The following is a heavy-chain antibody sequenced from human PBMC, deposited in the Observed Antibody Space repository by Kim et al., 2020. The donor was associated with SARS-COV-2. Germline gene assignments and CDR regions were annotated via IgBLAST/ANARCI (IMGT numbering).Heavy chain of an antibody. CDR1: GYTFTSYA. V-gene: IGHV7-4-1*02. Sequence: ASVKVSCKASGYTFTSYAMNWVRQAPGQGLEWMGWINTNTGNPTYAQGFTGRFVFSLDTSVSTAYLQISSLKAEDTAVYYCARADITMVRGVIFYYYGMDVWGQGTTVTVSS. CDR3: ARADITMVRGVIFYYYGMDV. CDR2: INTNTGNP. D-gene: IGHD3-10*01. J-gene: IGHJ6*02.